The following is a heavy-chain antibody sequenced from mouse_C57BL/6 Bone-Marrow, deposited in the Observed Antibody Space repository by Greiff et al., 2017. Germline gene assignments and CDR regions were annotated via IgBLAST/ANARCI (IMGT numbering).Heavy chain of an antibody. V-gene: IGHV5-4*01. Sequence: EVHLVESGGGLVKPGGSLKLSCAASGFTFSSYAMSWVRQTPEKRLEWVATISDGGSYTYYPDNVKGRFTISRDNAKNNLYLQMSHLKSEDTAMYYCARDQNSNYDAMDYWGQGTSVTVSS. D-gene: IGHD2-5*01. CDR3: ARDQNSNYDAMDY. CDR2: ISDGGSYT. J-gene: IGHJ4*01. CDR1: GFTFSSYA.